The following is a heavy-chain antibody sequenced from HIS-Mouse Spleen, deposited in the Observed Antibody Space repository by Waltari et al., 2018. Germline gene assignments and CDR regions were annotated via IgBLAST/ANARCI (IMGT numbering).Heavy chain of an antibody. Sequence: QVQLVQSGAEVKKPGASVKVSCKASGYTFTSYGISWVRQAPGQGLEWMGWISAYNGNTKDEPKIQGRVTRTTDTSTSTAYMELRSLRSDDTAVYYCARGRAAAGPGAFDIWGQGTMVTVSS. CDR3: ARGRAAAGPGAFDI. J-gene: IGHJ3*02. D-gene: IGHD6-13*01. CDR1: GYTFTSYG. CDR2: ISAYNGNT. V-gene: IGHV1-18*01.